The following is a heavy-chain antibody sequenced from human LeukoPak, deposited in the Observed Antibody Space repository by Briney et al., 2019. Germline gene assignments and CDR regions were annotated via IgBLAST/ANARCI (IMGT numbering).Heavy chain of an antibody. V-gene: IGHV3-7*01. CDR3: ARLMVDTAMVTFFDP. D-gene: IGHD5-18*01. CDR2: IKQDGSEK. Sequence: GGSLRLSCAASGFTFSSYWMSWVRQAPGKGLEWVANIKQDGSEKYYVDSVKGRFTISRDNAKNSLYLQMNSLRAEYTAVYYCARLMVDTAMVTFFDPWGQGTLVTVSS. CDR1: GFTFSSYW. J-gene: IGHJ5*02.